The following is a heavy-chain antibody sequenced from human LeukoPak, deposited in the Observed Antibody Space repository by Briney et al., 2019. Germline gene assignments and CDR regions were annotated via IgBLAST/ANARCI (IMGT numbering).Heavy chain of an antibody. CDR2: IYHSGST. CDR1: GYSISSGYY. V-gene: IGHV4-38-2*02. J-gene: IGHJ4*02. D-gene: IGHD5-12*01. Sequence: SETLSLTCTVSGYSISSGYYWGWLRQPPGKGLEWIGSIYHSGSTYYNPSLKSRVTISVDTSKNQFSLKLSPVTAADTAVYYCARGDIVATAFDYWGQGTLVTVSS. CDR3: ARGDIVATAFDY.